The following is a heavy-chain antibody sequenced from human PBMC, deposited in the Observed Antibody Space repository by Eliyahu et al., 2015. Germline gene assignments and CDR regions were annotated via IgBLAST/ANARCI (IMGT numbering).Heavy chain of an antibody. V-gene: IGHV1-2*02. CDR1: XYTFIAYY. CDR3: AVDLVATAVPDDY. J-gene: IGHJ4*02. CDR2: INPNSGDT. Sequence: QVQLVQSGAEVKKPGASVRVSCKASXYTFIAYYIQWVRQAPGQGLEWMGWINPNSGDTNYAQRFQDRVTMTRDTSISAAYMDLSRLRSDDTAMYYCAVDLVATAVPDDYWGQGTLVTVSS. D-gene: IGHD5-12*01.